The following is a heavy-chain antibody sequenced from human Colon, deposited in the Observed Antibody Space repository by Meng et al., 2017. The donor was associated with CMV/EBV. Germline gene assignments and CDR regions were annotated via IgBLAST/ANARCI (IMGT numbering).Heavy chain of an antibody. CDR2: IYCDDDK. Sequence: QIPLKESGPTRVNPTQTLTLAVTFSGFSLSTIGMGVGWFRQPPGKDLEWLGVIYCDDDKRYSPSLKSRLTITKDTSKNQVVLTMTNLDPLDTATYYCAHRPYGSGSYFFDYWGQGTLVTVSS. CDR3: AHRPYGSGSYFFDY. CDR1: GFSLSTIGMG. D-gene: IGHD3-10*01. J-gene: IGHJ4*02. V-gene: IGHV2-5*02.